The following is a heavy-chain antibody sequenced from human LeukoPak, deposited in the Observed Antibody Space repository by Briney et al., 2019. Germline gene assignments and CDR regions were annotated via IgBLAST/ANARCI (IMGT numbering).Heavy chain of an antibody. CDR3: ARVVLYSSSWYPHYFDY. V-gene: IGHV4-30-4*01. CDR2: IYYSGST. Sequence: SETLSLTCTVSGGSISSGDYYWSWIRQPPGKGLEWIGYIYYSGSTNYNPSLKSRVTISVDTSKNQFSLKLSSVTAADTAVYYCARVVLYSSSWYPHYFDYWGQGTLVTVSS. D-gene: IGHD6-13*01. CDR1: GGSISSGDYY. J-gene: IGHJ4*02.